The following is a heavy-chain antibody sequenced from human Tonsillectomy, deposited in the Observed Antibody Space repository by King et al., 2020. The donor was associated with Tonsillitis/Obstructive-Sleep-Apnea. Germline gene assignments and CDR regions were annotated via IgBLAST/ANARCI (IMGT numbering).Heavy chain of an antibody. V-gene: IGHV5-51*01. CDR1: GYXXTSYW. J-gene: IGHJ4*02. Sequence: VQLVESGXXVKXXXXSLXIXXXXSGYXXTSYWIGWVXQMPGKGLEWMGIIYPGDSDTRYSPSFQGQVTISADKSISTAYLQWSSLKASDTAMYYCARRMMGSGGCDFDYWGQGTLVTVSS. D-gene: IGHD1-26*01. CDR2: IYPGDSDT. CDR3: ARRMMGSGGCDFDY.